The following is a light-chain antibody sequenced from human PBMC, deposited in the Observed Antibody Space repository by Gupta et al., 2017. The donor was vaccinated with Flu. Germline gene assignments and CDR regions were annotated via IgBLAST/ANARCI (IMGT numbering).Light chain of an antibody. Sequence: QSALPKPASVSGPPGQSITIPCTGTSSDVGGYNYVSWYQQHPGKAPKLMIYEVSNRPSGVSNRFSGSKSGNTASLTISGLQAEDGADYYCSSYTSSSTLYVFGTGTKVTVL. CDR2: EVS. CDR3: SSYTSSSTLYV. J-gene: IGLJ1*01. V-gene: IGLV2-14*01. CDR1: SSDVGGYNY.